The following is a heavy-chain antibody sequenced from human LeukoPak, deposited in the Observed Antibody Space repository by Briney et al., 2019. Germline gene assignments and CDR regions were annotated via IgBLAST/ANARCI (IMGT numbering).Heavy chain of an antibody. Sequence: GGSLRLSCVGSGFNFGGYWMHWVRQAPGKGPVWVSRIKNDGSITSYADSVKGRFTISRDNAKNTLYLQLNSLRAEDTAVYYCAKGHSSSPDDAFDIWSQGTMVTVSS. D-gene: IGHD6-6*01. CDR2: IKNDGSIT. CDR3: AKGHSSSPDDAFDI. J-gene: IGHJ3*02. V-gene: IGHV3-74*01. CDR1: GFNFGGYW.